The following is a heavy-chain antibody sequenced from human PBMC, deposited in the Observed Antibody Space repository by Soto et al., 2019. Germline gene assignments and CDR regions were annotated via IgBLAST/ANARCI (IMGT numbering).Heavy chain of an antibody. CDR1: GFTFSNYW. V-gene: IGHV3-74*01. Sequence: GVLRLSCTASGFTFSNYWMHWVRQAAGKGLEWVSRIKSDGTYTNYADSVKGRFTISRDNAKNTLSLQMHSLRAEDTAVYFCVGEDFGYWGQGTQVTVSS. D-gene: IGHD3-16*01. J-gene: IGHJ4*02. CDR2: IKSDGTYT. CDR3: VGEDFGY.